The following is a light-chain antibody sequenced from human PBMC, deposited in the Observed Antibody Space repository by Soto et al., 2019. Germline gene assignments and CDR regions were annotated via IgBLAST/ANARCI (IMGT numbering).Light chain of an antibody. Sequence: EIVLTQSPGTLSLSPGERATISCRSSHSVSSNYLAWYQQKPGQAPRLLIYDVSSRATGIPDRFSGSGSGTDFTLTISRLEPVDFAVYYCQQYGISPTFGQGTKGEIK. V-gene: IGKV3-20*01. CDR3: QQYGISPT. J-gene: IGKJ1*01. CDR1: HSVSSNY. CDR2: DVS.